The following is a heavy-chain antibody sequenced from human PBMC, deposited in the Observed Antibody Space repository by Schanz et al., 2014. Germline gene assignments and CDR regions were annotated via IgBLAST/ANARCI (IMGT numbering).Heavy chain of an antibody. CDR3: ARARYTGYDCSGY. J-gene: IGHJ4*02. Sequence: QVQLVQSGSELKKPGASVKVSCKASGRTFIVYHVLHWVRQAPGQGLEWMGRINPNSGGTNYAQKFQGRVTLTSDTSISTAFMELSGLTSDDTATYFCARARYTGYDCSGYWGQGTLLIVSS. V-gene: IGHV1-2*02. D-gene: IGHD5-12*01. CDR1: GRTFIVYH. CDR2: INPNSGGT.